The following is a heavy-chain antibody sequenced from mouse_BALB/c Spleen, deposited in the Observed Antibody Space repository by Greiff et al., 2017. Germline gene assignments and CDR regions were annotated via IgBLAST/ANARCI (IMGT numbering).Heavy chain of an antibody. Sequence: EVHLVESGGGLVKPGGSLKLSCAASGFTFSSYAMSWVRQSPEKRLEWVAEISSGGSYTYYPDTVTGRFTISRDNAKNTLYLEMSSLRSEDTAMYYCARQELYGNYAWFAYWGQGTLVTVSA. CDR1: GFTFSSYA. V-gene: IGHV5-9-4*01. CDR3: ARQELYGNYAWFAY. D-gene: IGHD2-10*02. CDR2: ISSGGSYT. J-gene: IGHJ3*01.